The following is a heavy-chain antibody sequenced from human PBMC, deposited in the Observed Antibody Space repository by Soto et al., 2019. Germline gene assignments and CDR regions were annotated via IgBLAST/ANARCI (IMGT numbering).Heavy chain of an antibody. V-gene: IGHV1-46*01. CDR1: GYIFTAYS. CDR3: AREEDCRGGTCYSEYFHH. J-gene: IGHJ1*01. Sequence: QVQLVQSGAEVKKPGASVKVSCKTSGYIFTAYSMHWVLQAPGQVLEWMGVVNPSGGSAHYAQSFEGRVTLTRDTSTSTFFMELSSLRSEDTAVYYCAREEDCRGGTCYSEYFHHWGQGTLVTDSS. D-gene: IGHD2-15*01. CDR2: VNPSGGSA.